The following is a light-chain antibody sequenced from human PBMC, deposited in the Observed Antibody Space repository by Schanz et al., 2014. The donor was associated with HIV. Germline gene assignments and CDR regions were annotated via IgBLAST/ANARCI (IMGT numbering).Light chain of an antibody. CDR1: QSVTSN. Sequence: VLTQSPGTLSLSPGEGATLSCRASQSVTSNLAWYQQRPGQAPRLLIYRASTRAAGIPARFSGSGSGTEFTLTISSLQSEDFAVYYCQQYDDWPTRTFGPGTMLEVK. V-gene: IGKV3-15*01. CDR2: RAS. J-gene: IGKJ1*01. CDR3: QQYDDWPTRT.